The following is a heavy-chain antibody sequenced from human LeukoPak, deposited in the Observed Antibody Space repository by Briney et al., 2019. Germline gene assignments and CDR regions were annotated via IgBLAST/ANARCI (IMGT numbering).Heavy chain of an antibody. V-gene: IGHV4-61*01. CDR2: ISYSGRT. CDR3: ARDLSLEAAGTFDP. CDR1: GGSVSSGNYY. Sequence: SECLSLTCTVSGGSVSSGNYYWTWIRQPPGRGLEWIGYISYSGRTNYNPSLKSRVTISVDTSKNQFSLKLSSVTAADTAVYSCARDLSLEAAGTFDPWGQSTLLTVPS. J-gene: IGHJ5*02. D-gene: IGHD6-13*01.